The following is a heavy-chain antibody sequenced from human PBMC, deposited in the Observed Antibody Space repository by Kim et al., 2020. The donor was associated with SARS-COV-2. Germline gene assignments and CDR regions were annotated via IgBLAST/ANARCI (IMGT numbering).Heavy chain of an antibody. D-gene: IGHD3-10*01. CDR1: GFAVSNNY. CDR2: IYTGGST. CDR3: AGGLGFGEFSPSWFDY. J-gene: IGHJ4*02. V-gene: IGHV3-66*01. Sequence: GGSLRLSCAASGFAVSNNYMSWVRQAPGKGLAWVSVIYTGGSTYYADSVKGRFTISRDNSKNTVYLQINSLRVEDTAVYYCAGGLGFGEFSPSWFDYWGQGPLVTVSS.